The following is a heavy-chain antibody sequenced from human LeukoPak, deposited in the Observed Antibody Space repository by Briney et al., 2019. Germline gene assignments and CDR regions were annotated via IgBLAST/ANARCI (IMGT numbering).Heavy chain of an antibody. J-gene: IGHJ4*02. CDR2: ISGSGGST. CDR1: GFTFSSYA. V-gene: IGHV3-23*01. D-gene: IGHD1-26*01. Sequence: TGGSLRLSCAASGFTFSSYAMSWVRQAPGKGLEWVSAISGSGGSTYYADSVKGRFTISRDNSKNTLYLQLTGLRAEDTAVYYCAKSDGGGYRGLIDYWGQGTLVTVSS. CDR3: AKSDGGGYRGLIDY.